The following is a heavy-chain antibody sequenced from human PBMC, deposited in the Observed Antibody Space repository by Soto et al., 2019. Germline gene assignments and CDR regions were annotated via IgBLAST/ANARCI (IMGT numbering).Heavy chain of an antibody. V-gene: IGHV1-69*06. Sequence: SVKVSCKASGGTFSSYAISWVRQAPGQGLEWMGGIIPIFGTANYAQKFQGRVTITADKSTSTAYMELSSLRSKDKAVYYCARAPRIAAAGTGYYYYGMDVWGQGTTVTVSS. D-gene: IGHD6-13*01. CDR1: GGTFSSYA. CDR3: ARAPRIAAAGTGYYYYGMDV. CDR2: IIPIFGTA. J-gene: IGHJ6*02.